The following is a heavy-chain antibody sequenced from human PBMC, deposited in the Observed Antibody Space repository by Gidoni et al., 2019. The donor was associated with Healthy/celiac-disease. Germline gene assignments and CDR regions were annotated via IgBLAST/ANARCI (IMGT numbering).Heavy chain of an antibody. J-gene: IGHJ4*02. V-gene: IGHV3-11*01. D-gene: IGHD2-2*01. CDR1: GFTFSDYY. Sequence: QVQLVESGGGLVKPGGSMRLSCAAPGFTFSDYYMSWIRQAPGKGLEWVSVISSSGSTIYYADSVKGRFTISRDNAKNSLYLQMNSLRAEDTAVYYCARDHCSSTSCYGLDYWGQGTLVTVSS. CDR3: ARDHCSSTSCYGLDY. CDR2: ISSSGSTI.